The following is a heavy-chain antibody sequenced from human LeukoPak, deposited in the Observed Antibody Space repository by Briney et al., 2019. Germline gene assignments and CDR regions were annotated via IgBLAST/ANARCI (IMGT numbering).Heavy chain of an antibody. CDR1: GYTFTSYG. V-gene: IGHV1-18*01. CDR2: ISAYNGNT. Sequence: GASVKVSCKASGYTFTSYGISWVRQAPGQGLEWMGWISAYNGNTNYAQKLQGRVTMTTDTSTSTAYMELRSLRSDDTAVYYCASVDCSSTSCYYVSDPWGQRTLVTVSS. D-gene: IGHD2-2*01. J-gene: IGHJ5*02. CDR3: ASVDCSSTSCYYVSDP.